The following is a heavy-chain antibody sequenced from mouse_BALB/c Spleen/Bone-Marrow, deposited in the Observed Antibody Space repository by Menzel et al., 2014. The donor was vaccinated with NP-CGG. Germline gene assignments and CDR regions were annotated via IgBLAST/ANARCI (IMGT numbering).Heavy chain of an antibody. D-gene: IGHD1-2*01. CDR1: GYTFTSYW. J-gene: IGHJ4*01. V-gene: IGHV1-87*01. CDR3: ARRDYGIREKYYAIEC. CDR2: IYPGDGDT. Sequence: VHLVESGAELARPGASVKLSCKASGYTFTSYWMQWVKQRPGQGLEWIGAIYPGDGDTRYTQKFKGKATLTADKSSSTAYMQLRRLAYENSAVYYCARRDYGIREKYYAIECWGQGTSVTVSS.